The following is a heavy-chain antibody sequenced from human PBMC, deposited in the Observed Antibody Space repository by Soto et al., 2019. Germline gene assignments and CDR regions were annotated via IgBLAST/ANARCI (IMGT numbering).Heavy chain of an antibody. V-gene: IGHV1-2*02. CDR2: INPATGAA. D-gene: IGHD3-3*01. Sequence: QLHLVQSGAVVKKPGASVTVSCSASGYPVTAYYMHWVRQAPGRGLEWMGGINPATGAAKYTQTCQGRATRTRDTSRCTVFRELSGLTSEDTAVFYWARGGGVGVAGSAAFDMWGQGTVVTVSS. J-gene: IGHJ3*02. CDR3: ARGGGVGVAGSAAFDM. CDR1: GYPVTAYY.